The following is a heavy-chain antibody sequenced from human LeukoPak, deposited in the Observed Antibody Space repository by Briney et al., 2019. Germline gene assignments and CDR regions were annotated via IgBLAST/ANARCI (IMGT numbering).Heavy chain of an antibody. CDR3: ARGKAYSGRYYGIFDY. D-gene: IGHD1-26*01. V-gene: IGHV4-59*01. CDR2: ISYSGST. Sequence: SETLSLTCTVSGGSISSYYWSWIRQPPGKGLEWIGYISYSGSTNYNPSLKSRVTISVDTSKNQFSLKLSSVTAADTAVYYCARGKAYSGRYYGIFDYWGQGPLVTVSS. J-gene: IGHJ4*02. CDR1: GGSISSYY.